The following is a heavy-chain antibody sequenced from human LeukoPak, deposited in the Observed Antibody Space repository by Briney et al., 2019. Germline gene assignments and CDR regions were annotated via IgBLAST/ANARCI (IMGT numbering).Heavy chain of an antibody. Sequence: SETLSLTCAVYGGSFSGYYWSWIRQPPGKGLEWIGEINHSGSTNYNPSLKSRVTISVDTSKNQFSLKLSSVTAADTAVYYCARQYSSSWYLGGYFDYWGQGTLVTVSS. CDR2: INHSGST. D-gene: IGHD6-13*01. V-gene: IGHV4-34*01. J-gene: IGHJ4*02. CDR1: GGSFSGYY. CDR3: ARQYSSSWYLGGYFDY.